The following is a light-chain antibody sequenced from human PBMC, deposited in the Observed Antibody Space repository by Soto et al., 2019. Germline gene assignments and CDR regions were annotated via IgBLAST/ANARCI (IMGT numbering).Light chain of an antibody. J-gene: IGLJ7*01. CDR3: AAWDDSLSGLAV. V-gene: IGLV1-47*01. Sequence: QSVLTQPPSASGTPGQRVTISCSGSSSNIGSNYVYWYQQLPGTAPKLLIYRNNQRPSGVPDRFSGSKSGTSASLAISGLRSEDEADYYCAAWDDSLSGLAVFEGGTQLTVL. CDR1: SSNIGSNY. CDR2: RNN.